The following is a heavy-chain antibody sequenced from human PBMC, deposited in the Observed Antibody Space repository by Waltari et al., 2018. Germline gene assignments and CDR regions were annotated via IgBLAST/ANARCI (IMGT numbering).Heavy chain of an antibody. V-gene: IGHV3-48*04. J-gene: IGHJ4*02. CDR1: AFTCNIYN. CDR2: ISSSSSAI. CDR3: ARHLRPYCVGDCYSGLAY. Sequence: EVHMVESGGGFVQPGGSMRLSGAGSAFTCNIYNMSGVPQAPGKGLDWIAYISSSSSAIYHADAVEGRFTIARDNAKNSLYLQMSSLRAEDTAVYYCARHLRPYCVGDCYSGLAYWGQGTLVTVSS. D-gene: IGHD2-21*01.